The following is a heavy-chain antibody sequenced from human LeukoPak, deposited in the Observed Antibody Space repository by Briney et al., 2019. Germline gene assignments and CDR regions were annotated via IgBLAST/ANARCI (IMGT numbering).Heavy chain of an antibody. D-gene: IGHD5-12*01. Sequence: SETLSLTCTVFGGSISSYYWSWIRQSPGKGLEWIGYIYFTGTTNYNPSLKSRVTISVDTSKKQLSLKLRSVTAADTAVYYCARDQRGDSAYDFDYWGQGILVTVSS. CDR1: GGSISSYY. J-gene: IGHJ4*02. CDR2: IYFTGTT. V-gene: IGHV4-59*01. CDR3: ARDQRGDSAYDFDY.